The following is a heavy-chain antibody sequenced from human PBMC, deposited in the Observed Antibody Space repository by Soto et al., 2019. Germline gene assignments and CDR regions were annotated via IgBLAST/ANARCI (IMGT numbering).Heavy chain of an antibody. CDR3: ARGRNTYYFDY. D-gene: IGHD3-16*02. Sequence: SETLSLTCAVYVGSFSGYYWSWIRQPPGKGLEWIGEINHSGSTNYNPSLKSRVTISVDTSKNQFSLKLSSVTAADTAVYYCARGRNTYYFDYWGQGTLVTVSS. CDR2: INHSGST. CDR1: VGSFSGYY. J-gene: IGHJ4*02. V-gene: IGHV4-34*01.